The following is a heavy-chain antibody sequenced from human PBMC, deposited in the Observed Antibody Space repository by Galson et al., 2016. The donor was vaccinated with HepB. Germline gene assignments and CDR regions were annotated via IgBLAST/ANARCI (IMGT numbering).Heavy chain of an antibody. CDR1: GFSFSNSG. V-gene: IGHV3-23*01. Sequence: SLRLSCAASGFSFSNSGMSWVRQAPGRGLEWVSGITRSGDATHHADFVKGRFTISRDNSKNTLYLYMNNLTAGGTAIYYCGKHGGFDYWGQGALVTVSS. D-gene: IGHD3-16*01. J-gene: IGHJ4*02. CDR3: GKHGGFDY. CDR2: ITRSGDAT.